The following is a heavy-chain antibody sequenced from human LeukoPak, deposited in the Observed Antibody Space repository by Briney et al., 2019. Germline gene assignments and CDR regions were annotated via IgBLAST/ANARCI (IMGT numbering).Heavy chain of an antibody. V-gene: IGHV3-33*06. CDR2: IWYDGSND. CDR3: AKDLPSNKNYYGMDV. J-gene: IGHJ6*02. D-gene: IGHD2/OR15-2a*01. CDR1: GFTFSSFG. Sequence: PGGSLRLSCAASGFTFSSFGMYWVRQAPGKGLEWVAVIWYDGSNDDYADSVKGRFTISRDNSKNTLYLQMNSLRAEDTAVYYCAKDLPSNKNYYGMDVWGQGTTVTVSS.